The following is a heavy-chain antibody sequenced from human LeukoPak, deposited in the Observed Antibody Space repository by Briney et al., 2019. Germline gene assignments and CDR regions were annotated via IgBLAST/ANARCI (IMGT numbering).Heavy chain of an antibody. CDR1: GITLSNYG. CDR2: ISDSGGST. D-gene: IGHD3-22*01. CDR3: AKRGVAIRVILVGFHKEAYYFDS. J-gene: IGHJ4*02. Sequence: GGSLRLSCAVSGITLSNYGMSWVRQAPGKGLEWVAGISDSGGSTNFADSVKGRFTISRDNPKNTLYLQMNSLRAEDTAVYFCAKRGVAIRVILVGFHKEAYYFDSWGQGALVTVSS. V-gene: IGHV3-23*01.